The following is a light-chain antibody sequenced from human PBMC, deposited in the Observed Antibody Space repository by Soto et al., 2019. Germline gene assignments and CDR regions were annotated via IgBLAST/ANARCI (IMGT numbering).Light chain of an antibody. V-gene: IGLV2-14*01. CDR3: SSYTSSSTSVV. J-gene: IGLJ2*01. Sequence: QSALTQPASVSGSPGQSITISCTGTSSDVGGYNYVSWYQQHPGKAPKLMIYDISNRPSGVSNRFSGSESGNTASLTISGLQAEDEADYYCSSYTSSSTSVVFGGGTKLTVL. CDR1: SSDVGGYNY. CDR2: DIS.